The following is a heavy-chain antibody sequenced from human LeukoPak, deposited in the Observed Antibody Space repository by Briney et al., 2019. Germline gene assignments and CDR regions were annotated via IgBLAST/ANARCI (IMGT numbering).Heavy chain of an antibody. CDR2: IYSGGTT. V-gene: IGHV3-53*01. Sequence: GGSLRLSCAASGFTVSSDYMTWVRQAPGKGLEWVSIIYSGGTTYYADSVKGRFTISRDNPKNTLYLQMSSLRVEDTAVYYCAKESAYASGWDFFDSWGQGTLVTVSS. D-gene: IGHD3-10*01. CDR3: AKESAYASGWDFFDS. J-gene: IGHJ4*02. CDR1: GFTVSSDY.